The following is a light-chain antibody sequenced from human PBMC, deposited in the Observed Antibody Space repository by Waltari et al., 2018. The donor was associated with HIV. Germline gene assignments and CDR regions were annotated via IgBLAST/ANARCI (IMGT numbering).Light chain of an antibody. V-gene: IGLV1-40*01. CDR3: QSYDSSLSGSV. CDR2: GNS. CDR1: SSNIGAGYD. J-gene: IGLJ3*02. Sequence: QSVLTQPPSVSGAPGQRVTIPCTGSSSNIGAGYDVTWYQQLPGTAPKLPIYGNSNRPSGVPDRFSGSKSGTSASLAITGLQAEDEADYYCQSYDSSLSGSVFGGGTKLTVL.